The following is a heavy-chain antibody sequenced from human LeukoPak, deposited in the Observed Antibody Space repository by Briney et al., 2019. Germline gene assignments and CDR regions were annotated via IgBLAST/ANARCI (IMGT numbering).Heavy chain of an antibody. CDR2: INHSGST. CDR1: GGSFSAYY. V-gene: IGHV4-34*01. Sequence: SSETLSLTCAVYGGSFSAYYWNWIRQPPGKGLEWIGEINHSGSTNYNPSLKSRVTISIDTSRNQFSLKLSSVTAADTAVYYCARDDLTGNHGVDVWGQGTTVTVSS. CDR3: ARDDLTGNHGVDV. J-gene: IGHJ6*02. D-gene: IGHD7-27*01.